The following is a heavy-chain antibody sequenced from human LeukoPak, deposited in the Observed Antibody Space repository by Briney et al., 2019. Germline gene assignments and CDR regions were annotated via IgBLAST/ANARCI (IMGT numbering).Heavy chain of an antibody. Sequence: SCKASGYTFSSYAMSWVRQAPGKGLEWVSAISGSGGSTYYADSVKGRFTISRDNSKNTLYLQMNSLRAEDTAVYYCAKGLYYDSSGYYSTHVTLYYYGMDVWGQGTTVTVSS. CDR3: AKGLYYDSSGYYSTHVTLYYYGMDV. CDR1: GYTFSSYA. CDR2: ISGSGGST. J-gene: IGHJ6*02. V-gene: IGHV3-23*01. D-gene: IGHD3-22*01.